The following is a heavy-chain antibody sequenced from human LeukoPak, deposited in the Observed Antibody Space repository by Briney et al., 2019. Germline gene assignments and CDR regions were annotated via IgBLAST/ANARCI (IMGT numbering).Heavy chain of an antibody. Sequence: GGSLRLSCAASGFTFSSYAMHWVRQAPGKGLEWVSAISGSGGSTYYADSVKGRFTISRDNSKNTLYLQMNSLRAEDTAVYYCAKVGDYDILTGYYTRLYFDYWGQGTLVTVSS. CDR2: ISGSGGST. J-gene: IGHJ4*02. CDR1: GFTFSSYA. CDR3: AKVGDYDILTGYYTRLYFDY. D-gene: IGHD3-9*01. V-gene: IGHV3-23*01.